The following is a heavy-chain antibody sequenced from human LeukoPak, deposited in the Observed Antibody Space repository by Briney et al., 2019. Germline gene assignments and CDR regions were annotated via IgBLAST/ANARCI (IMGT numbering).Heavy chain of an antibody. CDR2: INSDGSST. V-gene: IGHV3-74*01. CDR3: ARAPGSISIY. Sequence: GGSLRLSCAASGFTFDDYAMHWVRQAPGKGLVWVSRINSDGSSTGYAGSVKGRFTISRDNAKSTLYLQMNSLRAEDTAVYYCARAPGSISIYWGQGTLVTVSS. CDR1: GFTFDDYA. J-gene: IGHJ4*02. D-gene: IGHD3-10*01.